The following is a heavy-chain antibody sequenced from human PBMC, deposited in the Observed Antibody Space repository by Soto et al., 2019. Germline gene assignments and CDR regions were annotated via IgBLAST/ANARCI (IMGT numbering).Heavy chain of an antibody. J-gene: IGHJ4*02. CDR3: AKWYCSGGSCYPTFDS. V-gene: IGHV3-23*01. CDR1: GFTLKNYA. D-gene: IGHD2-15*01. Sequence: EVQLLESGGGFVQPGGSLRLSCAGSGFTLKNYAMSWVRQAPGKGLEWVSGISGSGGSTYYTDSVKGRFTMSRDNSKNTLYLQVNSLRAEDTAVYYCAKWYCSGGSCYPTFDSWGQGTLVTVSS. CDR2: ISGSGGST.